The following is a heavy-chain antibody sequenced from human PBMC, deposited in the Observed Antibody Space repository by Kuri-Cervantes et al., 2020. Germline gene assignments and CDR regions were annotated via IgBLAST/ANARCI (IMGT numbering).Heavy chain of an antibody. CDR1: GGSFSGYY. CDR3: TSFPRGYSGHDSNPPSSL. Sequence: SETLSLTCAVYGGSFSGYYWGWIRQPPGKGLEWIGSIYYSGSTYYNPSLKSRVTISVDTSKNQFSLKLSSVTAADTAVYYCTSFPRGYSGHDSNPPSSLWGQGTLVTVSS. J-gene: IGHJ4*02. CDR2: IYYSGST. D-gene: IGHD5-12*01. V-gene: IGHV4-34*01.